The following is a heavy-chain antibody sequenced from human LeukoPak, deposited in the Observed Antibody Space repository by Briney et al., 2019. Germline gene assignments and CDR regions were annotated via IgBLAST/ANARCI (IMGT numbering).Heavy chain of an antibody. D-gene: IGHD3-10*01. CDR2: ISSSSSTI. V-gene: IGHV3-48*01. J-gene: IGHJ4*02. CDR3: ARDRGYYFDS. CDR1: GFTFSTYS. Sequence: GGSLRLSCAAFGFTFSTYSMNWVRQAPGKGLEWVSFISSSSSTIYYADSVKGRFTISRDNAKNSLYLQMNSLGVEDTAVYYCARDRGYYFDSWGQGSLVTVSS.